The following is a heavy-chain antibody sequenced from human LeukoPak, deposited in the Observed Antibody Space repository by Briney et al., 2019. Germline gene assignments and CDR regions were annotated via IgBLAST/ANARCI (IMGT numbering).Heavy chain of an antibody. Sequence: GESLKISCQGSGYSFNSYWMAWVRQMPGKGLEWIGIIYPGDSDTRYSPSFQGQITMPADKSINTAYLRWSSLKASDTAMYYCARAYYCGGGGCKLEYWGQGTLVTVSS. CDR3: ARAYYCGGGGCKLEY. V-gene: IGHV5-51*01. CDR2: IYPGDSDT. J-gene: IGHJ4*02. D-gene: IGHD2-21*01. CDR1: GYSFNSYW.